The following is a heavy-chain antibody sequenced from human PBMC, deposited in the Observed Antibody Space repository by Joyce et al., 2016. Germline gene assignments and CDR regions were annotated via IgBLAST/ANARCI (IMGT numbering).Heavy chain of an antibody. CDR3: VKEEDIVVVPAASSY. J-gene: IGHJ4*02. D-gene: IGHD2-2*01. V-gene: IGHV3-23*01. CDR1: GFTFSSYA. CDR2: MRGSGDST. Sequence: EVQLLESGGGLVQPGGSLRLSCAASGFTFSSYAMTWVRQAPGKGLGWVSGMRGSGDSTYYADSVKGRFTISRDNSKNTLYLQMNSLRAEDTAVYYCVKEEDIVVVPAASSYWGQGTLVTVSS.